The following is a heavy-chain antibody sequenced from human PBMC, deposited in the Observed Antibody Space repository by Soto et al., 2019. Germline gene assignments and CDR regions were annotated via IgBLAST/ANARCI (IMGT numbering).Heavy chain of an antibody. J-gene: IGHJ5*02. V-gene: IGHV4-59*01. CDR1: GGSISSYY. Sequence: QVQLQESGPGLVKPSETLSLTCTVSGGSISSYYWSWIRQPPGKGLEWIGYIYYSGSTNYNPSLKSRVTISVDTSKNQFSLKLSSVTAADTAVYYCARAMAGGIVGATNWFDPWGQGTLVTVSS. D-gene: IGHD1-26*01. CDR2: IYYSGST. CDR3: ARAMAGGIVGATNWFDP.